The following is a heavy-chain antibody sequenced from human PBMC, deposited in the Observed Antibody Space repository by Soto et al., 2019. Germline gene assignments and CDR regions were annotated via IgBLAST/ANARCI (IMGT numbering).Heavy chain of an antibody. CDR2: IYHSGST. D-gene: IGHD6-19*01. J-gene: IGHJ6*02. CDR1: GGSISSSNW. CDR3: ASDKTRRHGSGWVDV. V-gene: IGHV4-4*02. Sequence: SETLSLTCAVSGGSISSSNWWSWVRQPPGKGLEWIGEIYHSGSTNYNPSLKSRVTISVDKSKNQFSLKLSSVTAADTAVYYCASDKTRRHGSGWVDVWGQGTTVTVSS.